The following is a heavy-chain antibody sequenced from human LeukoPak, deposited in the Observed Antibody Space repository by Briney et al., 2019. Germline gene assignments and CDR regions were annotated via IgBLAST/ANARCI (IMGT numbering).Heavy chain of an antibody. CDR2: ISYDGSNK. D-gene: IGHD2-21*01. CDR1: GFTFSSYA. V-gene: IGHV3-30-3*02. Sequence: PGGSLRLSCAASGFTFSSYALHWVRQPPGKGLEWVTFISYDGSNKCYADSVKGRFTISRDNSKNTLYLQMNSLRAEDTAVYYCAKGMDAYDCGDYWGQGTLVTVSS. CDR3: AKGMDAYDCGDY. J-gene: IGHJ4*02.